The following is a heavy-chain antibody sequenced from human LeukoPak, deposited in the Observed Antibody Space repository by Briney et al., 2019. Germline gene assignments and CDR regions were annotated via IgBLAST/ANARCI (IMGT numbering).Heavy chain of an antibody. Sequence: SETLSPTCAVYGGSFSGYYWSWIRQPPGKGLEWIGEINHSGSTNYNPSLKSRVTISVDTSKNQFSLKLSSVTAADTAVYYCARDRYYYGSGSYHFDYWGQGTLVTVSS. D-gene: IGHD3-10*01. CDR2: INHSGST. V-gene: IGHV4-34*01. CDR1: GGSFSGYY. CDR3: ARDRYYYGSGSYHFDY. J-gene: IGHJ4*02.